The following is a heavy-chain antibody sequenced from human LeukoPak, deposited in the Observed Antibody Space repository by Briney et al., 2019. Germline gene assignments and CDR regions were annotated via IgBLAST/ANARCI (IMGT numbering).Heavy chain of an antibody. D-gene: IGHD3-10*01. CDR1: GYPSTRFA. CDR3: ARNLGEEHNLYYGLDV. CDR2: ISTHNGNT. J-gene: IGHJ6*02. V-gene: IGHV1-18*01. Sequence: ASVKVSCKASGYPSTRFAINWVRQAPGQGLEWMGWISTHNGNTKYAETLQGRLTMTTDTSTNTAYMELRGLRSDDTAVYYCARNLGEEHNLYYGLDVWGQGTTVAVSS.